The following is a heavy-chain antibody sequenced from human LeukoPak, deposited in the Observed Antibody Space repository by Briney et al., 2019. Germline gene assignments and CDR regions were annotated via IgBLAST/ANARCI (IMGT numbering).Heavy chain of an antibody. J-gene: IGHJ5*02. CDR1: GFTFSSYA. D-gene: IGHD6-19*01. V-gene: IGHV3-23*01. Sequence: GGSLRLSCAASGFTFSSYAMNWVRQAPGNGLEWVSAISGSGDSTYYADSVKGRFTISRDNSKNTLYMQMNSLRAEDTAVYYCARRKGSGRYKDWFDPWGQGSLVTVSS. CDR3: ARRKGSGRYKDWFDP. CDR2: ISGSGDST.